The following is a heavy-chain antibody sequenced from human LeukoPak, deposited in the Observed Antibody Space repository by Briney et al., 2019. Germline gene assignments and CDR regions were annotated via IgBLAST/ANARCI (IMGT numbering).Heavy chain of an antibody. CDR3: ARDTYCGGDCYPRPSDY. J-gene: IGHJ4*02. CDR2: ISAYNGNT. Sequence: GASVKVSCKASGYTFTSYGISWVRQAPGQGLEWMGWISAYNGNTNYAQKLQGRVTMTTDTSTSTAYMELRSLRSDDTAVYYCARDTYCGGDCYPRPSDYWGQGTLVTVSS. D-gene: IGHD2-21*02. CDR1: GYTFTSYG. V-gene: IGHV1-18*01.